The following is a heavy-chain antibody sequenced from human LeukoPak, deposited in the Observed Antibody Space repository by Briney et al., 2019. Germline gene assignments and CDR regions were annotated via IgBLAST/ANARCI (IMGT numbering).Heavy chain of an antibody. CDR1: GYTFTSYG. J-gene: IGHJ4*02. D-gene: IGHD3-10*01. Sequence: ASVKVSCKASGYTFTSYGISWVRQAPGQGLEWMGWISAYNGNTNYAQKLQGRVTMTTDTSTSTAYMELRGLRSDDTAVYYCARDFASFGYGSGSYYNNPPFDYWGQGTLVTVSS. V-gene: IGHV1-18*01. CDR2: ISAYNGNT. CDR3: ARDFASFGYGSGSYYNNPPFDY.